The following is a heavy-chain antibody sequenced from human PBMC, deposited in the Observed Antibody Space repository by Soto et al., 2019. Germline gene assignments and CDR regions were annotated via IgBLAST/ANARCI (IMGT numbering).Heavy chain of an antibody. D-gene: IGHD6-19*01. CDR1: GDSVSSESAG. V-gene: IGHV6-1*01. J-gene: IGHJ4*02. CDR3: ARAGQWLFDY. CDR2: TYYRSKWYS. Sequence: SQTLSLTCAISGDSVSSESAGLNLMRQSPSRGLEWLGRTYYRSKWYSEYAVSVKGRITINPDTSKNQFSLQLNSVTPEDTALYYCARAGQWLFDYWGQGTLVTVSS.